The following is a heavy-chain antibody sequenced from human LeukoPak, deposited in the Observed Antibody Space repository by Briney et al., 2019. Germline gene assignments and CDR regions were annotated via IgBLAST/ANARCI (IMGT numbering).Heavy chain of an antibody. Sequence: GGSLRLSCAASGFTFSSYSMNWVRQAPGKGLEWVSYISSSSGTIYYADSVKGRFAISRDNAKNSLYLQMNSLRDEDTAVYYCARCSADYYYYYGMDVWGQGTTVTVSS. V-gene: IGHV3-48*02. CDR1: GFTFSSYS. D-gene: IGHD3-10*02. J-gene: IGHJ6*02. CDR3: ARCSADYYYYYGMDV. CDR2: ISSSSGTI.